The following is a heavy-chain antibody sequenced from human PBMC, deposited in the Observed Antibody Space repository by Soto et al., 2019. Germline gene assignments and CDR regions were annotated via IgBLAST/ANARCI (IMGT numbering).Heavy chain of an antibody. CDR1: GYTFTSYG. CDR2: ISAYNGNT. V-gene: IGHV1-18*01. D-gene: IGHD5-18*01. J-gene: IGHJ6*02. CDR3: ARDTPSYGSPGPYYYYGMDV. Sequence: ASVKVSCKASGYTFTSYGISWVRQAPGQGLEWMGWISAYNGNTNYAQKLQGRVTMTTDTSTSTAYMELRSLRSDDTAVYYCARDTPSYGSPGPYYYYGMDVWGRGTTVTVSS.